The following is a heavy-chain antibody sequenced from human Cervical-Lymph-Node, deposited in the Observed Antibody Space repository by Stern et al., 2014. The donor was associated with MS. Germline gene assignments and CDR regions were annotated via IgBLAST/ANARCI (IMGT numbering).Heavy chain of an antibody. D-gene: IGHD5-18*01. CDR3: ARASGYSPHYHHNMDV. V-gene: IGHV3-72*01. J-gene: IGHJ6*02. Sequence: EVQLVESGGGLVQPGGSLRLSCAASGFTFSDHYMDWLRLAPGKGLELGGRTRNRTGGYTTEYAASVRGRFTISRDESKSSLHLQMNSLKTEDTAVYYCARASGYSPHYHHNMDVWGQGTTVIVSS. CDR1: GFTFSDHY. CDR2: TRNRTGGYTT.